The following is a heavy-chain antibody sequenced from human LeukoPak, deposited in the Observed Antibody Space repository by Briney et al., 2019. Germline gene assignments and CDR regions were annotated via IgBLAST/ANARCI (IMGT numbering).Heavy chain of an antibody. Sequence: GGSLRLSCAASGFTFSSYAMHWVRQAPGKGLEWVAVISYDGSNKYYADSVKGRFTISRDNAKNSLYLQMNRLRADDTAVYYCARELQLERLAFGKEGSAFDYWGQGTLVIVSS. CDR3: ARELQLERLAFGKEGSAFDY. CDR1: GFTFSSYA. CDR2: ISYDGSNK. J-gene: IGHJ4*02. D-gene: IGHD1-1*01. V-gene: IGHV3-30*04.